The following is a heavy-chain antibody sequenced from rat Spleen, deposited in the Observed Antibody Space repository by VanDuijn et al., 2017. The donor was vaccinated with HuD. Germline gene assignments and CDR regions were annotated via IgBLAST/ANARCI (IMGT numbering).Heavy chain of an antibody. D-gene: IGHD4-3*01. V-gene: IGHV5-25*01. CDR3: ARHPAGYGDY. Sequence: EVQLVESGGGLVQPGRSMKLSCAASGFTFSNYDMAWVRQAPTKGLEWVASISYDGSSTYYRDSVKGRFTISRDDGESTLYLEMDSLRSEDTATYYCARHPAGYGDYWGQGVMVTVSS. CDR1: GFTFSNYD. CDR2: ISYDGSST. J-gene: IGHJ2*01.